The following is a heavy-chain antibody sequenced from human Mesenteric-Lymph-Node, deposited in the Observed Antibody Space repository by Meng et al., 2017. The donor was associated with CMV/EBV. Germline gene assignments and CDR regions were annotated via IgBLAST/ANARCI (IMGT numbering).Heavy chain of an antibody. J-gene: IGHJ6*02. Sequence: GESLKISCAASGFTFSSYSMNWVRQAPGKGLEWVSYIGSSSSSIYYADSVKGRFTISRDNAKNSLFLQMNSLRAEDTAVYYCAVHANYYYYGMDVWGQGTTVTVSS. D-gene: IGHD1-1*01. V-gene: IGHV3-48*04. CDR1: GFTFSSYS. CDR2: IGSSSSSI. CDR3: AVHANYYYYGMDV.